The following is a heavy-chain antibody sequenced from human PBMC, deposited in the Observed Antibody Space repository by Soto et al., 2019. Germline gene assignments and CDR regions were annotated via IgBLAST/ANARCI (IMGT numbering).Heavy chain of an antibody. CDR2: IIPIFGTA. Sequence: SVKVSFKASGGTFSSYAISWLRQAPGQGLEWMGGIIPIFGTANYAQKFQGRVTITADESTSTAYMELSSLRSEDTAVYYCAREGGARPSDYYFDYWGQGTLVTVSS. D-gene: IGHD6-25*01. CDR3: AREGGARPSDYYFDY. CDR1: GGTFSSYA. V-gene: IGHV1-69*13. J-gene: IGHJ4*02.